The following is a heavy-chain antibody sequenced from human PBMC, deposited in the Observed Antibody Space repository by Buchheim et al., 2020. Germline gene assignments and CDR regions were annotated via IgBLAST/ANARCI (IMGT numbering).Heavy chain of an antibody. V-gene: IGHV3-7*01. CDR1: GFTFSSYW. CDR2: INQDGSER. CDR3: ARDWYNGADY. J-gene: IGHJ4*02. Sequence: EVQLVESGGGLVQPGGSLRLSCAASGFTFSSYWMTWVRQAPGKGLEWVANINQDGSERYYVDSMKGRFTISRDNAKHSLYLQMNSLRVEDTAVYYCARDWYNGADYWGQGTL. D-gene: IGHD1-14*01.